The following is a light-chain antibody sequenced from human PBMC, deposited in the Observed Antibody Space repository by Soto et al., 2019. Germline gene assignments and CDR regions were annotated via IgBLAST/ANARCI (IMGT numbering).Light chain of an antibody. V-gene: IGKV3-20*01. CDR1: QSVSSSY. Sequence: EIVLTQSPGTLSLSPGERATLSCRASQSVSSSYLAWYQHKPGQAPRLLIYGPSSRATGVPDRFSGSASGTEFTLTISRLEPEDFAVYFCHQYGSSPITFGQVTRLEIK. CDR3: HQYGSSPIT. CDR2: GPS. J-gene: IGKJ5*01.